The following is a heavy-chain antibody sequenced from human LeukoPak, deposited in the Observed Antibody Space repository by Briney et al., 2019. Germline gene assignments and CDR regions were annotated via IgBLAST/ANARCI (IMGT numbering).Heavy chain of an antibody. CDR1: GSTFSSYS. Sequence: GGSLRLSCAASGSTFSSYSMNWVRQAPGKGLEWVSSISSSSSYIYYADSVKGRFTISRDNAKNSLYLQMNSLRAEDTAVYYCARGPTTVTTFDYWGQGTLVTVSS. CDR3: ARGPTTVTTFDY. CDR2: ISSSSSYI. D-gene: IGHD4-17*01. J-gene: IGHJ4*02. V-gene: IGHV3-21*01.